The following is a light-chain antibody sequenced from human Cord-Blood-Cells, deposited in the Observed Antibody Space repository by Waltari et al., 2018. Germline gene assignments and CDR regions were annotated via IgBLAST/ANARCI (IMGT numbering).Light chain of an antibody. J-gene: IGLJ3*02. CDR2: EGN. CDR1: SSDAGSYNL. CDR3: CSYAGSSTLV. V-gene: IGLV2-23*01. Sequence: QSALTQPASVSGSPGQSITISCTGTSSDAGSYNLVSWYQQHTGKAPKLMIYEGNKRPSGVSNRCSGSKSGNTASLTISGLQAEDEADYYCCSYAGSSTLVFGGGTKLTVL.